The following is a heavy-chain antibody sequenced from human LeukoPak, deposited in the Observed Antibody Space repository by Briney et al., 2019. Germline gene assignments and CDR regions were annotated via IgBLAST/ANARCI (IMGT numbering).Heavy chain of an antibody. CDR3: ARENMYDSSDYYGWSGYYDH. D-gene: IGHD3-22*01. V-gene: IGHV3-7*01. CDR1: GFSFTTYW. Sequence: GGALRLSCAAPGFSFTTYWMGWVRQAPGKGLEWVANINQDESSQYYVDAVRGRFTISRDNAKNSLNLQMNSLRAEDTAIYYCARENMYDSSDYYGWSGYYDHWGQGTLVTVSS. CDR2: INQDESSQ. J-gene: IGHJ4*02.